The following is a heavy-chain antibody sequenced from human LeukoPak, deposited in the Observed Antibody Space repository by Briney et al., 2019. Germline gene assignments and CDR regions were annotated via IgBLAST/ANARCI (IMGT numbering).Heavy chain of an antibody. J-gene: IGHJ4*02. D-gene: IGHD6-19*01. CDR2: VNSDGSST. V-gene: IGHV3-74*01. CDR3: VRAEGQSFDY. CDR1: GFTFRRYW. Sequence: GGSLRLSCAASGFTFRRYWMHWLRHAPGKGLVWVSRVNSDGSSTIYGDSVKGRFTISREHAKNTLSLQMNSLRAEDTAVYYCVRAEGQSFDYWGQGTLVTVSS.